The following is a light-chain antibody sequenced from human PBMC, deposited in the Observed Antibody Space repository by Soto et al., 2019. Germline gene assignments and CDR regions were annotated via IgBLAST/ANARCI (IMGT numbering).Light chain of an antibody. CDR1: SSDVGGYNY. CDR3: TSYTSSFTHL. Sequence: QSALTQPASVSGSPGQSITISCTGTSSDVGGYNYVSWYQQHPGKAPKPMIFEVSNRPSGVSNRFSGSKSGNTASLTISGLQTEDEADYYCTSYTSSFTHLFGTGTKVTVL. V-gene: IGLV2-14*01. CDR2: EVS. J-gene: IGLJ1*01.